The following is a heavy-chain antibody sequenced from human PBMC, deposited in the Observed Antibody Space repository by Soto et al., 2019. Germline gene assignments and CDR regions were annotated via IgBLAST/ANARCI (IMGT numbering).Heavy chain of an antibody. Sequence: QVQLQESGPGLVKPSETLSLTCTISGDSISNYRCNWIRQPPGRGLEWIGYVYYSGSTNYNPSLKSRVTISVDTSKNQFSLKLSSVTAADTAVYYCAREGVSGSLGYWGQGTLVTVSS. CDR2: VYYSGST. V-gene: IGHV4-59*01. CDR1: GDSISNYR. J-gene: IGHJ4*02. CDR3: AREGVSGSLGY. D-gene: IGHD1-26*01.